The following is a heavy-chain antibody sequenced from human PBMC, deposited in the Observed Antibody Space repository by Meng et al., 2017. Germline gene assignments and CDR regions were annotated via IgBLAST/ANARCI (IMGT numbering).Heavy chain of an antibody. CDR1: GGTFSSYA. V-gene: IGHV1-69*13. Sequence: SVKVSCKASGGTFSSYAISWVRQAPGQGLEWMGGIIPIFGTANYAQKFQGRVTITADESTSTAYMELSSLRSEDTAVYYCARDTTPRYSGSYYFDYWGQGTLVTFAS. CDR2: IIPIFGTA. D-gene: IGHD1-26*01. J-gene: IGHJ4*02. CDR3: ARDTTPRYSGSYYFDY.